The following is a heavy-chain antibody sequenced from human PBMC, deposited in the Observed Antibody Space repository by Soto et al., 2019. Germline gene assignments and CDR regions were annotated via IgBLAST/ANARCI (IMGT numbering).Heavy chain of an antibody. V-gene: IGHV3-7*01. Sequence: GGSLRLSCAASGFTFSTYWMSWVRQAPGKGLEWVANIKQDGSEKYYVDSVKGRFTVSRDNAKNSLYLQMNSLRAEDTAVYYCAREGHDYGSGYNYWGQGTLVTVSS. CDR1: GFTFSTYW. J-gene: IGHJ4*02. D-gene: IGHD4-17*01. CDR2: IKQDGSEK. CDR3: AREGHDYGSGYNY.